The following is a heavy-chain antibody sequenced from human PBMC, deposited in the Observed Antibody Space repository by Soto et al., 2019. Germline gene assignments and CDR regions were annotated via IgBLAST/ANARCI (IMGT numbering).Heavy chain of an antibody. CDR2: IWYDGSNK. CDR1: GFTFSSYG. Sequence: GGSLRLSCAASGFTFSSYGMHWVRQAPGKGLEWVAVIWYDGSNKYYADSVKGRFTISRDNSKNTLYLQMNSLRAEDTAVYYCARGLGTTGLTGDYYYYMDVWGKGTTVTVSS. V-gene: IGHV3-33*01. J-gene: IGHJ6*03. D-gene: IGHD7-27*01. CDR3: ARGLGTTGLTGDYYYYMDV.